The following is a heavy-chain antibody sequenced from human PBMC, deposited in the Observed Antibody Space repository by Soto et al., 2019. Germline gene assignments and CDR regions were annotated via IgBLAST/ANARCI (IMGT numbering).Heavy chain of an antibody. D-gene: IGHD3-3*01. CDR3: AREAYYDFWSGSFYYYYGMDV. CDR2: ISSSSSYI. Sequence: AGGSLRLSCAASGFTFSSYSMNWVRQAPGKGLEWVSSISSSSSYIYYADSVKGRFTISRDNAKNSLYLQMNSLRAEDTAVYYCAREAYYDFWSGSFYYYYGMDVWGQGTTVTVSS. V-gene: IGHV3-21*01. J-gene: IGHJ6*02. CDR1: GFTFSSYS.